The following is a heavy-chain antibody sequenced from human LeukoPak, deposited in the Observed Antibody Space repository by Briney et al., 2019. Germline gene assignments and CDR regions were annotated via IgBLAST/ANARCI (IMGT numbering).Heavy chain of an antibody. Sequence: QPGGSLRLSCAASGSTFSSHWMHWVRQAPGKGLVWVSRIDSDGRITTYADSVKGRFTISRDNAKNTLYLQMNTLRDEDTAVYYCARDYNWNPPDYWGQGTLVTVSS. CDR2: IDSDGRIT. CDR3: ARDYNWNPPDY. CDR1: GSTFSSHW. J-gene: IGHJ4*02. D-gene: IGHD1-1*01. V-gene: IGHV3-74*01.